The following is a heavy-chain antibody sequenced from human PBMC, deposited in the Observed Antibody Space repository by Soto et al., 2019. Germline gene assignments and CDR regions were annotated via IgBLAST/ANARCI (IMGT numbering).Heavy chain of an antibody. CDR1: GFIFTRYS. Sequence: GGSLRLSCAASGFIFTRYSMNWVRQAPGKGLEWVSSISSTTNYIYYGDSMKGRFTISRDNAKNSLYLEMNSLRAEDTAVYYCARESEDLTSNFDYWGQGTLVTVSS. J-gene: IGHJ4*02. CDR3: ARESEDLTSNFDY. V-gene: IGHV3-21*06. CDR2: ISSTTNYI.